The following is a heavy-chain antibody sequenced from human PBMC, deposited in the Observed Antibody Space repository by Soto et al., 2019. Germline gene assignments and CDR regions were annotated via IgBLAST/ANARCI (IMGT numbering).Heavy chain of an antibody. D-gene: IGHD5-12*01. J-gene: IGHJ3*02. CDR1: GGTFSSYA. V-gene: IGHV1-69*01. CDR3: ARLGLGGMATFPGAFDI. CDR2: IIPIFGTA. Sequence: QVQLVQSGAEVKKPGSSVKVSCKASGGTFSSYAISWVRQAPGQGLEWMGGIIPIFGTANYAQKFQGRVTITAAESTSTAYMELSSLRSEDTAVYYCARLGLGGMATFPGAFDIWGQGTMVTVSS.